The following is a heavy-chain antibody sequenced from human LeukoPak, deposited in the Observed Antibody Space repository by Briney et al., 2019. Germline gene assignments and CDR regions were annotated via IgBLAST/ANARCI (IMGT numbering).Heavy chain of an antibody. Sequence: GGSLRLSCAASGFTFSSYAMSWVRQAPGKGLEWVSDINGSGGSTYYADSVKGRFTISRDSSKHTLYLQMNSLRVEDTAVYYCAKAGLVRGGALDSWGQGTLVTVSS. J-gene: IGHJ4*02. CDR1: GFTFSSYA. D-gene: IGHD4/OR15-4a*01. CDR3: AKAGLVRGGALDS. V-gene: IGHV3-23*01. CDR2: INGSGGST.